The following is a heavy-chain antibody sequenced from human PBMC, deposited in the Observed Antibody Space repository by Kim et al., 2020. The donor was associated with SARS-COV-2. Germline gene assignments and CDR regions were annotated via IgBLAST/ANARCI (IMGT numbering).Heavy chain of an antibody. J-gene: IGHJ5*02. CDR2: INAGNGNT. D-gene: IGHD3-3*01. V-gene: IGHV1-3*01. CDR3: ARDATIFGVVGGLGP. CDR1: GYTFTSYA. Sequence: ASVKVSCKASGYTFTSYAMHWVRQAPGQRLEWMGWINAGNGNTKYSQKFQGRVTITRDTSASTAYMELSSLRSEDTAVYYCARDATIFGVVGGLGPWGQGTLVTVSS.